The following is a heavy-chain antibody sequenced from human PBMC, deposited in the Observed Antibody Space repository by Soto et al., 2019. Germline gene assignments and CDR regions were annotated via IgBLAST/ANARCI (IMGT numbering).Heavy chain of an antibody. CDR2: INPNSGGT. J-gene: IGHJ3*02. CDR1: GYTFTGYY. D-gene: IGHD4-17*01. V-gene: IGHV1-2*04. Sequence: ASVKVSCKASGYTFTGYYMHWVRQAPGQGLEWMGWINPNSGGTNYAQKFQGWVTMTRDTSISTAYMELSRLRSDDTAVYYCARDREDGPDAFDIWGQGTMVTVSS. CDR3: ARDREDGPDAFDI.